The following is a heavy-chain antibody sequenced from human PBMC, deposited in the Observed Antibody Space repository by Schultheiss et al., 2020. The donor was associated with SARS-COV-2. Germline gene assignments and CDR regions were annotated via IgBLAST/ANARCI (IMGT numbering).Heavy chain of an antibody. V-gene: IGHV1-18*01. D-gene: IGHD6-13*01. CDR1: GGTFSSYA. Sequence: ASVKVSCKASGGTFSSYAISWVRQAPGQGLEWMGWISADDYNTNYAQKLQGRVTMTTDTSTSTAYMELSRLRSDDTAVYYCARSGLAAAGNNYYYGMDVWGQGTTVTVS. CDR3: ARSGLAAAGNNYYYGMDV. CDR2: ISADDYNT. J-gene: IGHJ6*02.